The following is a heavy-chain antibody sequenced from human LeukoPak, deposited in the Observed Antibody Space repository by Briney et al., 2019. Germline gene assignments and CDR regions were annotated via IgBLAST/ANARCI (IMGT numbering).Heavy chain of an antibody. CDR1: GFRFDDYA. CDR3: AEGSTTVTSYYFDY. V-gene: IGHV3-9*01. J-gene: IGHJ4*02. D-gene: IGHD4-17*01. CDR2: ISWNSGSI. Sequence: GGSLRLSCAAYGFRFDDYAMHWVRQAPGKGLEWVSGISWNSGSIGYADSVKGRFTISRDNAKNSLYLQMNSLRAEDTALYYCAEGSTTVTSYYFDYWGQGTLVTVSS.